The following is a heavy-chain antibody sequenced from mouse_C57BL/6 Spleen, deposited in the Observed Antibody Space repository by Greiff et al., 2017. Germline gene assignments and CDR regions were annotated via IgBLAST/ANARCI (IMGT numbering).Heavy chain of an antibody. Sequence: VQLKQSGPGLVQPSQSLSITCTVSGFSLTSYGVHWVRQSPGKGLEWLGVIWRGGSTDYNAAFMSRLSITKDNSKSQVFFKMNSLQADDTAIYYCAKYYYGSSDYAMDYWGQGTSVTVSS. CDR2: IWRGGST. J-gene: IGHJ4*01. V-gene: IGHV2-5*01. D-gene: IGHD1-1*01. CDR3: AKYYYGSSDYAMDY. CDR1: GFSLTSYG.